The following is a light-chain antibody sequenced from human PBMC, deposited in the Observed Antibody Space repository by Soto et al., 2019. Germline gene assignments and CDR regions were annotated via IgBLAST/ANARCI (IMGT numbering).Light chain of an antibody. Sequence: TQSPSSLSASVGGRGTITCRASQSVSSDLAWYQQNPGQYPKLLIFGTSTRAIGIPDRFSGSGSGTDFTISIRRMEPEDLAAYFCHKYGVSPQTCGQGTKGDIK. V-gene: IGKV3-20*01. CDR1: QSVSSD. CDR3: HKYGVSPQT. CDR2: GTS. J-gene: IGKJ1*01.